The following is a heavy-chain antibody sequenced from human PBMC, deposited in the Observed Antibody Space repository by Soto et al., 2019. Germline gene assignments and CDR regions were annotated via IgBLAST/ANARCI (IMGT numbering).Heavy chain of an antibody. CDR2: ISYDGSNK. CDR1: GFTFSSYG. D-gene: IGHD5-18*01. V-gene: IGHV3-30*18. CDR3: AKGFGYSYGYAFDI. Sequence: GGYLRLSCAASGFTFSSYGMHWVRQAPGKGLEWVAVISYDGSNKYYADSVKGRFTISRDNSKNTLYLQMNSLRAEDTAVYYCAKGFGYSYGYAFDIWGQGTMVTVSS. J-gene: IGHJ3*02.